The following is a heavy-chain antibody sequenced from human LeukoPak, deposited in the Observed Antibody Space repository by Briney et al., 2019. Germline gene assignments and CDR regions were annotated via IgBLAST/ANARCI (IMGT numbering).Heavy chain of an antibody. J-gene: IGHJ6*02. V-gene: IGHV3-7*01. D-gene: IGHD2-2*01. CDR1: GFTFSSYW. Sequence: GGSLRLSCAASGFTFSSYWMSWVRQAPGKGLEWVANIKQDGSEKYYVDSVKGRFTISRDNAKNSLYLQMNSLRAEDTAVYYCARAGGYCSSTSCFLGSYYYYYGMDVWGQGTTVTVSS. CDR3: ARAGGYCSSTSCFLGSYYYYYGMDV. CDR2: IKQDGSEK.